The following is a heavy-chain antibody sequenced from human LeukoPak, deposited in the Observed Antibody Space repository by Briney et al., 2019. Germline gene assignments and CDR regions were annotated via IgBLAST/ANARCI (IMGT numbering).Heavy chain of an antibody. CDR1: GDSISSSRYY. D-gene: IGHD3-22*01. CDR3: ASYLDSSGYLQYFQP. Sequence: SETLSLTYTVSGDSISSSRYYWVWIRQPPGKGLEWIGTIYQSGSTYYNPPLKSRVTISADTSKNQFSLMLHSVTAADAAIYYCASYLDSSGYLQYFQPWGQGTLVTVSS. V-gene: IGHV4-39*01. J-gene: IGHJ1*01. CDR2: IYQSGST.